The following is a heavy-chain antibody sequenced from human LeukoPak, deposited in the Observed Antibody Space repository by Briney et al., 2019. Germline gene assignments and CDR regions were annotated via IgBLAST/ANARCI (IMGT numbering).Heavy chain of an antibody. CDR1: GFTFSSYG. Sequence: PGGSLRLSCAASGFTFSSYGMHWVRQAPGKGLEWVAVIWYDGSNKYYADSVKGRFTISRDNAKNSLYLQMNSLRAEDTALYYYAKDQGPDILTGYQDYWGQGTLVTVSS. CDR3: AKDQGPDILTGYQDY. V-gene: IGHV3-33*03. D-gene: IGHD3-9*01. J-gene: IGHJ4*02. CDR2: IWYDGSNK.